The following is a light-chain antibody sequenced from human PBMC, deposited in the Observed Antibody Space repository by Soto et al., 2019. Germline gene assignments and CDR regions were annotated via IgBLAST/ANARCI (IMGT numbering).Light chain of an antibody. CDR3: SSYTTTTIRV. V-gene: IGLV2-14*01. CDR2: DVN. J-gene: IGLJ1*01. Sequence: QSVLTQPASVSGSPGQSITISCTGTSGDIGTFNYVSWYQQYPGKAPKLLIYDVNYRPSGVSHRFSGSKSDNTASLTISGLQAEDEAHYYCSSYTTTTIRVFGTGTKLTVL. CDR1: SGDIGTFNY.